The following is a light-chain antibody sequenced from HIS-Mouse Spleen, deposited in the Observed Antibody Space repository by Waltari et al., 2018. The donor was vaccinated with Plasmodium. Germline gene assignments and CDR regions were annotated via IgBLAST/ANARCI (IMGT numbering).Light chain of an antibody. CDR3: QQYGSSPQIT. CDR2: GAS. V-gene: IGKV3-20*01. J-gene: IGKJ4*01. CDR1: PSVSSSN. Sequence: EIVLTQSPGTLSLSPGERATLSCRASPSVSSSNLAWYQQTPGQAPRLLIYGASSRATGIPDRFSGSGSGTGFTLTISRLEPEDFAVYYCQQYGSSPQITFGGGTKVEIK.